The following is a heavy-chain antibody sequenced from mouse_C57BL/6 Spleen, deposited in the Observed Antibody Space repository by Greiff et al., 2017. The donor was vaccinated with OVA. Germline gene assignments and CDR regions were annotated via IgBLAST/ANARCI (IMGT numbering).Heavy chain of an antibody. CDR2: IDPSDSYT. D-gene: IGHD2-1*01. Sequence: VQLQQPGAELVKPGASVKLSCKASGYTFTSYWMQWVKQRPGQGLEWIGEIDPSDSYTNYNQKFKGKATLTVDTSSSTAYMQLSSLTSEDSAVYYCARNHYGSCGGVMDDWGQGTSVTVSS. V-gene: IGHV1-50*01. J-gene: IGHJ4*01. CDR3: ARNHYGSCGGVMDD. CDR1: GYTFTSYW.